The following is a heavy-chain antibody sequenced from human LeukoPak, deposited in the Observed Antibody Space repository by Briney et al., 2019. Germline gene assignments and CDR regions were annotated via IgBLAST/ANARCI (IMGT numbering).Heavy chain of an antibody. Sequence: SETLSLTCTVSGGSISSYYWSWIRQPPGKGLEWIGYIYYSGSTNYNPSLKSRLTISVDTSKNQFSLKLSSVTAADTAVYYCAREGATGGTYNWFDPWGQGTLVTVSS. CDR3: AREGATGGTYNWFDP. CDR2: IYYSGST. D-gene: IGHD1-1*01. J-gene: IGHJ5*02. V-gene: IGHV4-59*12. CDR1: GGSISSYY.